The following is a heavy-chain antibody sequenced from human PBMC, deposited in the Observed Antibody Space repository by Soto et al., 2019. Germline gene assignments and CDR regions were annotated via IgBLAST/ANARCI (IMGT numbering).Heavy chain of an antibody. J-gene: IGHJ4*02. V-gene: IGHV1-69*12. D-gene: IGHD3-22*01. CDR1: GGTFSSYA. CDR2: SIPIFGTA. Sequence: QVQLVQSGAEVKKPGSSVKVSCKASGGTFSSYAISWVRQAPGQGLGCMGGSIPIFGTANYALKFKGRVTITADESTSTAYMELSSLRSDDTAVYYCAREYSYYYDSSGYYYYFDYWGQGTLVTVSS. CDR3: AREYSYYYDSSGYYYYFDY.